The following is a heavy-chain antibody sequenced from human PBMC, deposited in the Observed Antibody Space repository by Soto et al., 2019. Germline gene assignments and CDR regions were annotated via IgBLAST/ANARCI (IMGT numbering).Heavy chain of an antibody. V-gene: IGHV3-74*01. Sequence: EVQLVESGGGLVQPGGSLRLSCAASGFTFSDSWIHWVRQAPGKGLVWVSRINSDGSTTNYADSVKGRFTIARDNAKNTAYLQMNSLTVEDTALYYCARVNYGDDCLGQGTLVTVSS. CDR1: GFTFSDSW. J-gene: IGHJ4*02. CDR3: ARVNYGDDC. D-gene: IGHD3-16*01. CDR2: INSDGSTT.